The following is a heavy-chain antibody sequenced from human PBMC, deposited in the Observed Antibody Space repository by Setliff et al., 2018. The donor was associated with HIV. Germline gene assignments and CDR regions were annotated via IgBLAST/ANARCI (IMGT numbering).Heavy chain of an antibody. D-gene: IGHD1-7*01. Sequence: GASVKVSCKSSGGTSKTFALNWVRQAPGQGLEWMGRIIPMFGTSNYAQTFQSRITIVAVKLTNTAYMELSSLRSDDTAIYYCARDRGWELSHPPFFDSWGQGTLVTVSS. V-gene: IGHV1-69*06. CDR2: IIPMFGTS. J-gene: IGHJ4*02. CDR1: GGTSKTFA. CDR3: ARDRGWELSHPPFFDS.